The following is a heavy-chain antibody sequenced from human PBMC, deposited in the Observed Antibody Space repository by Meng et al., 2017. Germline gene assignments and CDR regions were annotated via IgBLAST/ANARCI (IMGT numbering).Heavy chain of an antibody. V-gene: IGHV7-4-1*02. D-gene: IGHD3-22*01. Sequence: QVQVVQSVAEEKKPGASVKVYCKASGYTFTSYAMNWVRQAPGQGLEWMGWINTNTGNPTYAQGFTGRFVFSLDTSVSTAYLQISSLKAEDTAVYYCATISPRDSSGLSFDYWGQGTLVTVSS. J-gene: IGHJ4*02. CDR2: INTNTGNP. CDR1: GYTFTSYA. CDR3: ATISPRDSSGLSFDY.